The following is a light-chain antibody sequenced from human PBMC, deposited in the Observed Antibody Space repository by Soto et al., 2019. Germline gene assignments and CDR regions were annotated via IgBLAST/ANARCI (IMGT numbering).Light chain of an antibody. Sequence: EIVMTQSPFTLSVSPGERATLSCRASQSVRSNLDWYQQKPGQAPRLLIYGASTRATGIPARFSGSGSGTEFTLTISSLQSADFAVYYCQQYNNWPPWTFGQGTKVEIK. V-gene: IGKV3-15*01. CDR1: QSVRSN. CDR2: GAS. CDR3: QQYNNWPPWT. J-gene: IGKJ1*01.